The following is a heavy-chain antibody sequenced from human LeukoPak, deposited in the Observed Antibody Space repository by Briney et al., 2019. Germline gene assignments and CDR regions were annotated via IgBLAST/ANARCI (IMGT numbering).Heavy chain of an antibody. D-gene: IGHD1-26*01. V-gene: IGHV3-74*01. CDR1: GFTFSSYW. J-gene: IGHJ4*02. Sequence: GGSLRLSCAASGFTFSSYWMHWVRQAPGKGLVWVSRIDSDASTTSYADSVKGRFTISRDNAKNTLHLQMNSLRAEDTAVYYCTRVAGSGSVDWGQGTLVTVSS. CDR3: TRVAGSGSVD. CDR2: IDSDASTT.